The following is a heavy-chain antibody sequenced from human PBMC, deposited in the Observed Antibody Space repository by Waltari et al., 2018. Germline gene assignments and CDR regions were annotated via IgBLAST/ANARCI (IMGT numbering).Heavy chain of an antibody. Sequence: QVQLVQSGAEVKKPGSSVKVSCKASGGTFSSYAISWVRQAPGQGLEWMGRVNPNSGGTNYAQKFKGRGTMTRDTSSSTAYMELSRLRSDDTAVYYCARDARDSSSFTPWGQGTLVTVSS. CDR1: GGTFSSYA. V-gene: IGHV1-2*06. CDR2: VNPNSGGT. CDR3: ARDARDSSSFTP. D-gene: IGHD6-13*01. J-gene: IGHJ5*02.